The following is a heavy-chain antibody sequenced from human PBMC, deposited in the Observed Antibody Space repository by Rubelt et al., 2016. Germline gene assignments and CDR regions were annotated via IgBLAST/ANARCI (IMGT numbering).Heavy chain of an antibody. Sequence: QVQLVESGGGVVQPGRSLRLSCAASGFTFSSYGMHWVRQAPGKGLEWVAVIWYDGSNKYYADSVKGRFTISRDNYKNTLYLQMNSLRAEDTAVYYCARDRAGSSSWYPVFGAFDIWGQGTMVTVSS. CDR2: IWYDGSNK. CDR3: ARDRAGSSSWYPVFGAFDI. CDR1: GFTFSSYG. V-gene: IGHV3-33*01. D-gene: IGHD6-13*01. J-gene: IGHJ3*02.